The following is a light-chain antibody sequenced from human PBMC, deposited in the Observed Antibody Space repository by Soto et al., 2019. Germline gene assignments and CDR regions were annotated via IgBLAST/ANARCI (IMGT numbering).Light chain of an antibody. CDR3: TSYTSSSTPVV. Sequence: QSVLTQPASVSGSPGQSITISCIGTSSDIGVYNYVSWYQQHPGKAPKLMIYDVSNRPSGVSNRFSGSKSVNTASLTISGLQAEDEADYYCTSYTSSSTPVVFGGGTKLTVL. CDR2: DVS. J-gene: IGLJ2*01. V-gene: IGLV2-14*03. CDR1: SSDIGVYNY.